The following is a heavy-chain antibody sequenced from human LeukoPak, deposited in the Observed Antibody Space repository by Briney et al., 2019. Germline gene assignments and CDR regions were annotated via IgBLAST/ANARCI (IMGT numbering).Heavy chain of an antibody. J-gene: IGHJ4*02. D-gene: IGHD6-6*01. Sequence: GGSLRLSCAASGFTFNTYAMSWVRQAPWERLQWVSGISDSGGNTYYADSVRGRFTISRVNSKNTLYLQMNSLRAEDTAVYYCARHRSSWLIDYWGQGTLVTVSS. CDR2: ISDSGGNT. V-gene: IGHV3-23*01. CDR1: GFTFNTYA. CDR3: ARHRSSWLIDY.